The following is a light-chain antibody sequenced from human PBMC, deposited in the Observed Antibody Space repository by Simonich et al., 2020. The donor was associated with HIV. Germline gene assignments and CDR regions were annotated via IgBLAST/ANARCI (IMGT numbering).Light chain of an antibody. V-gene: IGKV3-15*01. CDR3: QQYGSSPT. J-gene: IGKJ1*01. CDR1: QSISNN. Sequence: EIVMPQSPATLSVSPGERATLSCTASQSISNNLAWYQQKPGQAPRLLIYAASTRATGIPARFSGSGSGTEFTLTISSMRSEDFAVYYCQQYGSSPTCGQGTKVEIK. CDR2: AAS.